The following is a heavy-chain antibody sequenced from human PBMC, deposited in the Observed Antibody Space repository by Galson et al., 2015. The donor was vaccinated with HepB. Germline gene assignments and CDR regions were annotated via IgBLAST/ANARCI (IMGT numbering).Heavy chain of an antibody. V-gene: IGHV5-51*01. CDR1: GYSFTSYW. Sequence: QSGAEVKKPGESLKISCKGSGYSFTSYWIGWVRQMPGKGLEWMGIIYPGDSDTRYSPSFQGQVTISADKSISTAYLQWSSLKASDTAMYYCAREGPPNYYDSSGYYYATDAFDIWGQGTMVTVSS. J-gene: IGHJ3*02. D-gene: IGHD3-22*01. CDR3: AREGPPNYYDSSGYYYATDAFDI. CDR2: IYPGDSDT.